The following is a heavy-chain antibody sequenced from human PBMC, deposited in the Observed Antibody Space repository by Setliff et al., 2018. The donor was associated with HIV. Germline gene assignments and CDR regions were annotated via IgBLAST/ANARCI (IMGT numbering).Heavy chain of an antibody. CDR2: IYYSGST. J-gene: IGHJ6*02. D-gene: IGHD3-9*01. CDR1: GGSISGYY. V-gene: IGHV4-59*01. CDR3: ARESQQYYDILTGFNYYYGMDV. Sequence: TLSLTCNVSGGSISGYYWSWVRQPPGKGLEWIGYIYYSGSTNYNPSLRSRVTISVDTSKNQVSLRLTSVTSADTALYYCARESQQYYDILTGFNYYYGMDVWGRGITVTVSS.